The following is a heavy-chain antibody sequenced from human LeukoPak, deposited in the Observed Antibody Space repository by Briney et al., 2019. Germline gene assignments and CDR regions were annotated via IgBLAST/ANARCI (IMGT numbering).Heavy chain of an antibody. CDR2: ISSSGSTI. CDR3: ARVLLWFGELWFDP. CDR1: GFTFSDYY. Sequence: PGGSLRLSCAASGFTFSDYYMSWIRQAPGKGLEWVSYISSSGSTIYYADSVKGRFTISRDNAKNSLYLQMNSLRAEDTAVYYCARVLLWFGELWFDPWGQGTLVTVSS. V-gene: IGHV3-11*01. D-gene: IGHD3-10*01. J-gene: IGHJ5*02.